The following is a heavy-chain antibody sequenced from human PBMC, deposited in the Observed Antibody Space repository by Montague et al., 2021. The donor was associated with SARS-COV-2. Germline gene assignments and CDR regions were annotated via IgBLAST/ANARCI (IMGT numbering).Heavy chain of an antibody. J-gene: IGHJ4*02. D-gene: IGHD6-13*01. CDR3: ARDXXASPGTFDY. Sequence: RVTMSVDTSKKQFSLRLSPVTAADTAVYYCARDXXASPGTFDYWGQGTLVTVSS. V-gene: IGHV4-30-2*04.